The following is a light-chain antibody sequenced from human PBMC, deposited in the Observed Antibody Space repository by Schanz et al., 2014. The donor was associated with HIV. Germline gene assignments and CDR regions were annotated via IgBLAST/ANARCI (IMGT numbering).Light chain of an antibody. CDR3: SSYTTTNPWL. J-gene: IGLJ3*02. CDR1: NRDVGTYNY. CDR2: DIT. V-gene: IGLV2-8*01. Sequence: QSALTQPPSASGSPGQSVTISCTGTNRDVGTYNYVSWYQQHPGKAPKLIIYDITERPSAVPDRFSGSRSGNTASLTVSGLQAEDEADYYCSSYTTTNPWLFGGGTKLTVL.